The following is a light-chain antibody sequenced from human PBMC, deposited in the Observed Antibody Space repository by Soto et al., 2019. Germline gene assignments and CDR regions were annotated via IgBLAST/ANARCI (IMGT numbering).Light chain of an antibody. J-gene: IGLJ1*01. CDR1: TGPVTSGFY. CDR2: STT. Sequence: QTVVSHEPSLTLSPGGTVTLTCASSTGPVTSGFYPHWVQQKPGQAPSTLIYSTTNKHSWTPARFSGSLLGGKAALTLSGVQPEEEADYYCLLYYGAYYVFGAGTKVIVL. CDR3: LLYYGAYYV. V-gene: IGLV7-43*01.